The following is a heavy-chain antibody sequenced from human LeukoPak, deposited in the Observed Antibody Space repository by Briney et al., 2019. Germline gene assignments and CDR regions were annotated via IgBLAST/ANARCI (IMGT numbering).Heavy chain of an antibody. J-gene: IGHJ3*02. CDR3: ARGSSGWTNAFDI. CDR2: IYYSGST. V-gene: IGHV4-61*08. D-gene: IGHD6-19*01. CDR1: GGSISSGDYY. Sequence: NSSQTLSLTCTVSGGSISSGDYYWSWIRQPPGKGLEWIGYIYYSGSTNYNPSLKSRVTISVDTSKNQFSLKLSSVTAADTAVYYCARGSSGWTNAFDIWGQGTMVTVSS.